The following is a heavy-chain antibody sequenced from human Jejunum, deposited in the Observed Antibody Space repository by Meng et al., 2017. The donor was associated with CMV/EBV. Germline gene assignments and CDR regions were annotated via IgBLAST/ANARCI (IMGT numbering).Heavy chain of an antibody. CDR3: AKEGVLYGMDV. J-gene: IGHJ6*02. CDR2: INPSGYNT. CDR1: GYIFTDYY. D-gene: IGHD4/OR15-4a*01. Sequence: KASGYIFTDYYIHWVRQAPGRGLEWMAIINPSGYNTNYTQKFQDRLTVTRDTSTRTVYMELNNLRFEDTAVYYCAKEGVLYGMDVWGQGTTVTVSS. V-gene: IGHV1-46*01.